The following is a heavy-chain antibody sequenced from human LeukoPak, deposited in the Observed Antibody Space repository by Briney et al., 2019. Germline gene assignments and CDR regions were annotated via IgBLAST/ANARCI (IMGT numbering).Heavy chain of an antibody. J-gene: IGHJ4*02. V-gene: IGHV4-30-2*01. D-gene: IGHD1-26*01. CDR2: IYHSGST. Sequence: SETLSLTCAVSGGSISSGGYSWGWIRQPPGKGLEWIGYIYHSGSTYYNPSLKSRVTISVDRSKNQFSLKLSSVTAADTAVYYCARTGGGSYLYYFDYWGQGTLVTVSS. CDR1: GGSISSGGYS. CDR3: ARTGGGSYLYYFDY.